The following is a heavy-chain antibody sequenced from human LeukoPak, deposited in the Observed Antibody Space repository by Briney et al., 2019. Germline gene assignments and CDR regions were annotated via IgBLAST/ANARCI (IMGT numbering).Heavy chain of an antibody. D-gene: IGHD1-26*01. V-gene: IGHV4-38-2*02. Sequence: SETLSLTCTVSGYSSNSGYYWVWIRQPPGKGLEWIGSIYRTGSTNYNPSLKSRVTISLDTSKNQFSLKVSSVTAADTAVYYCARRGSYALHYWGQGTLVTVSS. CDR2: IYRTGST. J-gene: IGHJ4*02. CDR3: ARRGSYALHY. CDR1: GYSSNSGYY.